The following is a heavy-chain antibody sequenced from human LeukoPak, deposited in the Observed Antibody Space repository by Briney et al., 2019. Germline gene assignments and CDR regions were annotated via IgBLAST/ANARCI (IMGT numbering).Heavy chain of an antibody. J-gene: IGHJ4*02. CDR2: ISWNSGSI. CDR1: GFTFDDYA. D-gene: IGHD3-10*01. Sequence: GRSLRLSCAASGFTFDDYAMPWVRQAPGKGPEWVSGISWNSGSIGYADSVKGRFTISRDNAKNSLYLQMNSLRAEDTALYYCAKDEGSGSPTPTFDYWGQGTLVTVSS. V-gene: IGHV3-9*01. CDR3: AKDEGSGSPTPTFDY.